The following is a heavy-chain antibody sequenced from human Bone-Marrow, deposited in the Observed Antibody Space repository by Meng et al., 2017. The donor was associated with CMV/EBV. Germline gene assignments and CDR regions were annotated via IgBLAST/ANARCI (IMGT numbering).Heavy chain of an antibody. D-gene: IGHD1-26*01. CDR2: IIPIFGTA. V-gene: IGHV1-69*05. CDR1: GGTFSSYA. J-gene: IGHJ4*02. CDR3: ARELWGGANDY. Sequence: SVKVSCKASGGTFSSYAISWVRQAPGQGLEWMGGIIPIFGTANYAQKFQGRVMITTDESTSTAYMELSSLRSEDTAVDYCARELWGGANDYWGQGTLVTVSS.